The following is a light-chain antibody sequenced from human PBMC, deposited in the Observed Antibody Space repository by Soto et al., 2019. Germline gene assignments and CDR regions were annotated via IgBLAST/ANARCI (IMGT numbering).Light chain of an antibody. J-gene: IGLJ1*01. V-gene: IGLV1-40*01. Sequence: QSVLTQPPSVSGARGQRATTSCTGSSSNIGSGSFVHWYQQLPGTAPTLLIFDATDRASGIPVRFSGSRSGTSASLAITGLQPEYEADYYCHSYDNNLSGFVFGTETKVTVL. CDR2: DAT. CDR1: SSNIGSGSF. CDR3: HSYDNNLSGFV.